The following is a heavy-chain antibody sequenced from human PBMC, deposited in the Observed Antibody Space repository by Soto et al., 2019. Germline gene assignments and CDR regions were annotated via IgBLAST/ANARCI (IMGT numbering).Heavy chain of an antibody. J-gene: IGHJ5*02. Sequence: ASVKVSCKASGGTFSSYAISWVRQAPGQGLEWMGGIIPIFGTANYAQKFQGRVTITTDESTSTAYMELSSVRSEDTAVYYCARLPCVVGKCSGSDFAEDPWGQGTLVTFSS. CDR1: GGTFSSYA. CDR2: IIPIFGTA. V-gene: IGHV1-69*05. D-gene: IGHD1-26*01. CDR3: ARLPCVVGKCSGSDFAEDP.